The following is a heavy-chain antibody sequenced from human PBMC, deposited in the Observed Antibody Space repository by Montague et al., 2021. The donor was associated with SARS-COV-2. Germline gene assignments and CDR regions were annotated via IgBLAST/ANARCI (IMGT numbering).Heavy chain of an antibody. D-gene: IGHD6-13*01. J-gene: IGHJ4*02. CDR3: ARLLSWIAAAGTIHYFDY. CDR1: GGSISPSSYC. Sequence: SETLSLTCTVSGGSISPSSYCWVWIRPPTGKGLEWIGSITYSGSTYYNPYLQSPITISVDTTKNQFYLKLSSVTAADTAVYYCARLLSWIAAAGTIHYFDYWGQGTLVTVSS. V-gene: IGHV4-39*01. CDR2: ITYSGST.